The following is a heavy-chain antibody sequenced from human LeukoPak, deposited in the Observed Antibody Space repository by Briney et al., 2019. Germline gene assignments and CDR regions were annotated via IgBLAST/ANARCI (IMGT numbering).Heavy chain of an antibody. CDR3: TRHAQTYYYGMDV. V-gene: IGHV4-59*08. CDR2: IHYTGGA. J-gene: IGHJ6*02. Sequence: KPSETLSLTCTGGPLSPYYWSWIRQSPGKGLEGIAHIHYTGGATYHPSLKRRVTISVDTSNNHLHLRLSSVTAADTAVYYCTRHAQTYYYGMDVWGQGTTVSVSS. CDR1: GPLSPYY.